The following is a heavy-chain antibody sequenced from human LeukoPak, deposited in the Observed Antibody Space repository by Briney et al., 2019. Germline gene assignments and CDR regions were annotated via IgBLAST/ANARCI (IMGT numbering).Heavy chain of an antibody. CDR3: ARDRSYDFWSGYPPYWYFDL. V-gene: IGHV1-2*02. D-gene: IGHD3-3*01. J-gene: IGHJ2*01. CDR2: INPNSGGT. CDR1: GYTFTGYY. Sequence: EASVTVSCKASGYTFTGYYMHWVRQAPGQGLEWMGWINPNSGGTNYAQTFQGRVTMTRDTSISTAYMELSRLRSDDTAVYYCARDRSYDFWSGYPPYWYFDLWGRGTLVTVSS.